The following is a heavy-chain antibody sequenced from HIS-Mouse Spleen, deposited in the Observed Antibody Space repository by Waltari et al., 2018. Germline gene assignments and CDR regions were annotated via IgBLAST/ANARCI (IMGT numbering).Heavy chain of an antibody. CDR1: VGSISSLSYY. J-gene: IGHJ2*01. Sequence: QLQLQESGPGLVKPSETLSLTCTVSVGSISSLSYYWGWIRQPPGKGLEWIGSIYYSGSTYYNPSLKSRVTISVDTSKNQFSLKLSSVTAADTAVYYCAREIPYSSSWYDWYFDLWGRGTLVTVSS. CDR2: IYYSGST. D-gene: IGHD6-13*01. V-gene: IGHV4-39*07. CDR3: AREIPYSSSWYDWYFDL.